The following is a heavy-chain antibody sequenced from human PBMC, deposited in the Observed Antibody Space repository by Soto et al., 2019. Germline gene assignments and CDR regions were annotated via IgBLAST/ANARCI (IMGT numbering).Heavy chain of an antibody. V-gene: IGHV3-23*01. Sequence: GGSLRLSCAASGSTFTSYAINWVRQAPGKGLDWVSAISGSGGSAYYADSVKGRFTISRDNSKNTVLLQMNSLRAEDTAIYYCAKTYGSGDYYYYYGMDVWGQGTTVTVSS. D-gene: IGHD4-17*01. CDR2: ISGSGGSA. CDR3: AKTYGSGDYYYYYGMDV. CDR1: GSTFTSYA. J-gene: IGHJ6*02.